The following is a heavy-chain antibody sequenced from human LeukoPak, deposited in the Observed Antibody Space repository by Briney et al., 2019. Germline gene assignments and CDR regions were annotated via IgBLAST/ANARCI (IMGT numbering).Heavy chain of an antibody. CDR1: GFTFSDHY. Sequence: PGGSLRLSCAASGFTFSDHYVDWVRQPPGKGLEWVGRTRKRANSYTTEYAASVRGRFSISRDDSKNSLYLQMNSLKAEDTAVYYCARVGGDTGRSFDYWGQGTLVTVSS. D-gene: IGHD5-18*01. J-gene: IGHJ4*02. CDR3: ARVGGDTGRSFDY. V-gene: IGHV3-72*01. CDR2: TRKRANSYTT.